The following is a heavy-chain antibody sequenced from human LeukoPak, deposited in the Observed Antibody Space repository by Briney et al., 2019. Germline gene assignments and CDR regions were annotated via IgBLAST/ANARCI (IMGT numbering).Heavy chain of an antibody. J-gene: IGHJ6*02. Sequence: GESLQISCQGSGYSFTSYWIGWVRQMPGKGLEWMGIIYPGDSDTRYSPSFQGQVTISADKSISTAYLQWSSLKASDTAMYYCARRVGATTVDYYYYGMDVWGQGTTVTVSS. CDR3: ARRVGATTVDYYYYGMDV. D-gene: IGHD1-26*01. CDR2: IYPGDSDT. CDR1: GYSFTSYW. V-gene: IGHV5-51*01.